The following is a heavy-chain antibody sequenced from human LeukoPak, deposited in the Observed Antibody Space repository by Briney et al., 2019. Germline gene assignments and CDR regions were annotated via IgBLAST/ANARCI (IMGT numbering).Heavy chain of an antibody. CDR2: IYSGGTT. D-gene: IGHD3-16*01. CDR1: GFTVSSNY. CDR3: ARGGGPYYFDY. Sequence: SGGSLRLSCAASGFTVSSNYMSWVRQAPGKGLEWVSAIYSGGTTYYADSVKGRFTISRDSSKNTLYLQMNSLRAEDTAVYYCARGGGPYYFDYWGQGTLVTVSS. J-gene: IGHJ4*02. V-gene: IGHV3-66*01.